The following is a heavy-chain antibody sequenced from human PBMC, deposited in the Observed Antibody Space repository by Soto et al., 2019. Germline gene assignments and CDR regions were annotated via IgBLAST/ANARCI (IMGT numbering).Heavy chain of an antibody. CDR1: GGSFSGYY. CDR2: INHSGST. Sequence: QVQLQQWGAGLLKPSETLSLTCAVYGGSFSGYYWSWIRQPPGKGLEWIGEINHSGSTNYNPSLKSRVTIAVDTSKNLFSVKLSYVTAADTAVYYCARDYYDSSGRTTIEYCGQGTLVTVSS. D-gene: IGHD3-22*01. J-gene: IGHJ4*02. V-gene: IGHV4-34*01. CDR3: ARDYYDSSGRTTIEY.